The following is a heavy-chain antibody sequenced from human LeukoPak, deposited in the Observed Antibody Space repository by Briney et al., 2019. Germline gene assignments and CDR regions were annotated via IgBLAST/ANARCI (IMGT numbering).Heavy chain of an antibody. CDR3: ARDYYSGSRDLDY. Sequence: GGSLRLSCAASGFTFSSYWMHWVRRAPGKGLMWVSLITTDGSSTTYADSVKGRFTISRDNAKNTLYLQMNILRAEDTAVYYCARDYYSGSRDLDYWGQGTLVTVSS. V-gene: IGHV3-74*01. J-gene: IGHJ4*02. D-gene: IGHD3-22*01. CDR2: ITTDGSST. CDR1: GFTFSSYW.